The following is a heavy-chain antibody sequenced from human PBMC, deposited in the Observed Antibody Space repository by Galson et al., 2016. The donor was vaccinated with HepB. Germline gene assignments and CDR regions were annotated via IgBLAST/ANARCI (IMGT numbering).Heavy chain of an antibody. V-gene: IGHV4-31*03. Sequence: TLSLTCSVSGGSISSGDYYWSWIRRHPGKGLEWIGYIFYSGSTYYNPSLKSRVTISVDTSKNQFSLKLSSVTAADTAVYYCATDYYDSSGNYYFYGMDVWGQGTTVTVSS. CDR1: GGSISSGDYY. CDR2: IFYSGST. D-gene: IGHD3-22*01. J-gene: IGHJ6*02. CDR3: ATDYYDSSGNYYFYGMDV.